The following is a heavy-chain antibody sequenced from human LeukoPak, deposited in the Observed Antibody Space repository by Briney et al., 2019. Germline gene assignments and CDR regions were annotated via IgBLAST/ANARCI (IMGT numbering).Heavy chain of an antibody. CDR3: ARLSANYYYYYYMDV. CDR1: GGSFSGYY. Sequence: SETLSLTCAVYGGSFSGYYWSWIRQPPGKGLEGLGEINHSGSTNYNPSLKSRVTISVDTSKNQFSLKLSSVTAADTAVYYCARLSANYYYYYYMDVWAKGTTVTISS. CDR2: INHSGST. V-gene: IGHV4-34*01. J-gene: IGHJ6*03.